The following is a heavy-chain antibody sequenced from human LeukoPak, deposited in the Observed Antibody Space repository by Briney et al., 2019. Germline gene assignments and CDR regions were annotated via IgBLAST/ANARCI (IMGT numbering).Heavy chain of an antibody. J-gene: IGHJ4*02. D-gene: IGHD3-22*01. Sequence: EASVKVSCKASGYTFTSYYMHWVRQAPGQGLEWMGIINPSGGSTSYAQKFQGRVTMTGDTSTGTVYMELSSLRSEDTAVYYCARDYDPYYYDSSGSSYFDYWGQGTLVTVSS. CDR1: GYTFTSYY. CDR2: INPSGGST. CDR3: ARDYDPYYYDSSGSSYFDY. V-gene: IGHV1-46*01.